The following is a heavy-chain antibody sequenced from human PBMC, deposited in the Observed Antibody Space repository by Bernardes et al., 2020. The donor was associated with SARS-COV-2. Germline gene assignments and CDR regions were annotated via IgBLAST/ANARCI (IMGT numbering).Heavy chain of an antibody. J-gene: IGHJ5*02. Sequence: SETLSLTCTVSGGSMNSYYWSWIRQPAGKGLEWIGHIYSSGSTNYNPSLKSRVTMSIDTSKNQFSLRLGSVTAADTAVYYCARVPYGSGIYYGDNYFDPWGQGTLVTVSS. D-gene: IGHD3-10*01. V-gene: IGHV4-4*07. CDR1: GGSMNSYY. CDR2: IYSSGST. CDR3: ARVPYGSGIYYGDNYFDP.